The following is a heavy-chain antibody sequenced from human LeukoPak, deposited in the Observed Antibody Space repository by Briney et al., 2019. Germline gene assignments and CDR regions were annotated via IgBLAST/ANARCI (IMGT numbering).Heavy chain of an antibody. Sequence: GGSLRLSCAASGFTFKTYTMHWVRQAPGMGLEWVSSISSSSSYIFYADSVKGRFTISRDNAKNSLYLQMSSLRAEDAAVYYCARDPSGPGPTDYGFNFDYWGQGTLVTVSS. V-gene: IGHV3-21*01. J-gene: IGHJ4*02. D-gene: IGHD4-17*01. CDR1: GFTFKTYT. CDR2: ISSSSSYI. CDR3: ARDPSGPGPTDYGFNFDY.